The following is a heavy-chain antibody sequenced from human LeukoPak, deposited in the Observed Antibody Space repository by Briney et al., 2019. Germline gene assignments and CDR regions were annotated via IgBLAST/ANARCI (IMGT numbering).Heavy chain of an antibody. D-gene: IGHD3-22*01. Sequence: SVKVSCKASGGTFSSYAISWVRQAPGQGLEWMGGIIPIFGTANCAQKFQGRVTITADESTSTAYMELSSLRSEDTAVYYCAREGRYYYDSSGYCPFDYWGQGTLVTVSS. V-gene: IGHV1-69*13. J-gene: IGHJ4*02. CDR1: GGTFSSYA. CDR2: IIPIFGTA. CDR3: AREGRYYYDSSGYCPFDY.